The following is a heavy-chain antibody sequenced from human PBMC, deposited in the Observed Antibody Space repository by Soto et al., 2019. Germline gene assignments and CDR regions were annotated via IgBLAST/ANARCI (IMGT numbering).Heavy chain of an antibody. CDR3: ATSNDYRRRKASYYYGMDV. J-gene: IGHJ6*01. Sequence: GASVKACWEDSGYTFTSNGISWVRHAPEKRLEWMGWISAYNGNTNYAQKLQGWVTMTRDTSISTAYMELSRLRSDDTAVYYCATSNDYRRRKASYYYGMDVWGQGTTVIVSS. V-gene: IGHV1-18*01. D-gene: IGHD4-4*01. CDR1: GYTFTSNG. CDR2: ISAYNGNT.